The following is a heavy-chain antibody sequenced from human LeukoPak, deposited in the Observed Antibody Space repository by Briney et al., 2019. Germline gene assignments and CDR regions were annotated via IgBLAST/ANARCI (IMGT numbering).Heavy chain of an antibody. CDR1: GFTFSSYS. V-gene: IGHV3-21*01. CDR3: ARDRGGGYSHFDY. D-gene: IGHD5-24*01. J-gene: IGHJ4*02. CDR2: ISSSSSYI. Sequence: GGSLRLSCAASGFTFSSYSMNWVRQAPGKGLGWVSSISSSSSYIYYADSVKGRFTISRDNAKNSLYLQMNSLRAEDTAVYYCARDRGGGYSHFDYWGQGTLVTVSS.